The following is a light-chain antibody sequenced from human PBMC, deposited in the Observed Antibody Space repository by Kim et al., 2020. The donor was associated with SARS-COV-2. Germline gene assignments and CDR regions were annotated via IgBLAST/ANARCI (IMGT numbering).Light chain of an antibody. CDR1: ISSFGGYDF. CDR2: VVS. J-gene: IGLJ2*01. V-gene: IGLV2-14*03. CDR3: GSYTSSYTLV. Sequence: GQSVTISCTRTISSFGGYDFVSWYQQHPGKAPKLMIYVVSNRPSGVSNRFSGSKSGNTASLTISGLQAEDEADYYCGSYTSSYTLVFGGGTQLTVL.